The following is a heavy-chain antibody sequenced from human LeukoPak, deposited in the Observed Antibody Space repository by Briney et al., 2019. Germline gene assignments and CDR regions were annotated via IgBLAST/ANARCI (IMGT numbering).Heavy chain of an antibody. J-gene: IGHJ4*02. CDR2: KSFDGNNK. CDR1: GFTFSTYD. V-gene: IGHV3-30*03. CDR3: WEQDGYGVYFDY. D-gene: IGHD4-17*01. Sequence: GGSLSLSCAASGFTFSTYDMHWVCQAPGKGLEWVAVKSFDGNNKYNDDSVKGRFTISRDDSKNTLYLQMNSLRVEDTAIYYCWEQDGYGVYFDYWGQGTLVTVSS.